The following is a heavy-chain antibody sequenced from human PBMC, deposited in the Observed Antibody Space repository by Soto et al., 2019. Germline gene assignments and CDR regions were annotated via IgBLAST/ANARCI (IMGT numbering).Heavy chain of an antibody. D-gene: IGHD2-8*01. J-gene: IGHJ4*02. CDR3: ARGRVYANNFDY. CDR2: INHSGST. CDR1: GGSFSGYY. V-gene: IGHV4-34*01. Sequence: QVQLQQWGAGLLKPSETLSLTCAVYGGSFSGYYWSWIRQPPGKGLEWIGEINHSGSTNYNPSLKRRVTISVDTSKNQFSLKLSSVTAADTAVYYCARGRVYANNFDYWGQGTLVTVSS.